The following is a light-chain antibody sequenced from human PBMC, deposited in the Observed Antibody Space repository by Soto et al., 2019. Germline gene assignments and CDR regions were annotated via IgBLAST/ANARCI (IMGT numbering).Light chain of an antibody. J-gene: IGKJ1*01. V-gene: IGKV3-20*01. Sequence: EIVLTQSPGTLSLSPGERATLSCRASQSVTKSLAGYQQKPGQARRLLIYGASSRATGIPDRFSGSGSGTDFTLTISRLEPEDFALYYCQQYGGSPRTFGQGTKVE. CDR1: QSVTKS. CDR3: QQYGGSPRT. CDR2: GAS.